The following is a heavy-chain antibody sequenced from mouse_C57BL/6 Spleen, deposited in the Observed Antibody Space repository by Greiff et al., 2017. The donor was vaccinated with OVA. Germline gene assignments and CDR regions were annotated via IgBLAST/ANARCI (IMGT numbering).Heavy chain of an antibody. CDR2: IHPNSGST. V-gene: IGHV1-64*01. CDR3: ARSHYYGSSYGY. D-gene: IGHD1-1*01. J-gene: IGHJ2*01. Sequence: QVQLQQPGAELVKPGASVKLSCKASGYTFTSYWMHWVKQRPGQGLEWIGMIHPNSGSTNYNEKFKSKATLTVDKSSSTAYMKLSSLTSEDSAVYYCARSHYYGSSYGYWGQGTTLTVSS. CDR1: GYTFTSYW.